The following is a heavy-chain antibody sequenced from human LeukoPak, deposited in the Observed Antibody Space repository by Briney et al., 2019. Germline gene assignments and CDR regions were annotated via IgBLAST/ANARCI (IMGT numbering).Heavy chain of an antibody. J-gene: IGHJ4*02. V-gene: IGHV3-11*03. Sequence: PGGSLRLSCAASGFTFSDYYMSWIRQAPGKGLEWVSYISSSSSYTNYADSVKGRFTISRDNAKNSLYLQMNSLRAEDTAVYYCAKSRVSVAGSLDYWGQGTLVTVSS. D-gene: IGHD6-19*01. CDR1: GFTFSDYY. CDR3: AKSRVSVAGSLDY. CDR2: ISSSSSYT.